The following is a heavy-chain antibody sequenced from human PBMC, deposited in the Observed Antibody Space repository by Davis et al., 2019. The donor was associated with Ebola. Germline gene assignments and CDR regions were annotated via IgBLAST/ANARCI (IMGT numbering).Heavy chain of an antibody. CDR1: GYTFTDYL. Sequence: ASVKVSCKASGYTFTDYLMHWVRQAPGQGLEWMGLINPSIGNTSLAQKFQGRVTLTRDTSTSTVHMDLSSLKSEDTATYYCASGEFVDFWGQGTLVTVSS. CDR3: ASGEFVDF. CDR2: INPSIGNT. D-gene: IGHD3-10*01. J-gene: IGHJ4*02. V-gene: IGHV1-46*01.